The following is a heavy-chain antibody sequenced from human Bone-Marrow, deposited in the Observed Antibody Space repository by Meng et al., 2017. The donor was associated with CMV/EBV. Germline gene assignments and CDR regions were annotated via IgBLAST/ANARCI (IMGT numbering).Heavy chain of an antibody. Sequence: GGSLRLSCAASGFTFSSYAMHWVRQAPGKGLEWVAVISYDGSNKYYADSVKGRFTISRDNSKNTLYPQMNSLRAEDTAVYYCARDFWLPYSGSYIGYYYGMDVWGQGTTVTVSS. CDR1: GFTFSSYA. J-gene: IGHJ6*02. D-gene: IGHD1-26*01. CDR3: ARDFWLPYSGSYIGYYYGMDV. CDR2: ISYDGSNK. V-gene: IGHV3-30-3*01.